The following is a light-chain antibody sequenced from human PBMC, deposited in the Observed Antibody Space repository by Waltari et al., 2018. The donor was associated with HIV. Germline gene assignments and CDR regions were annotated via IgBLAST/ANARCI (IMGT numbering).Light chain of an antibody. CDR1: QSVSSY. Sequence: EIVLTQSPATLSLSSGERATLSCRASQSVSSYLAWYQQKPGQAPRLLIYDASNRATGIPARFSGSGSGTDLTLTISSLEPEDFAVYYCQQRSNWRLTFGGGTKVEIK. CDR2: DAS. CDR3: QQRSNWRLT. V-gene: IGKV3-11*01. J-gene: IGKJ4*01.